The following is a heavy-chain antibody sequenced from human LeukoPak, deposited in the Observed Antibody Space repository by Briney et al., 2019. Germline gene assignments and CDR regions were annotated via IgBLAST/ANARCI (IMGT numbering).Heavy chain of an antibody. CDR3: ARVLYVEHYYDSSGLDY. V-gene: IGHV4-38-2*02. J-gene: IGHJ4*02. Sequence: SETLSLTCTVSGYSISSGYYWGWIRQPPGKGLEWIGSIYHSGSTYYNPSLKSRVTISVDTSKNQFSLKLSSVTAADTAVYYCARVLYVEHYYDSSGLDYWGQGTLVTVSS. CDR2: IYHSGST. D-gene: IGHD3-22*01. CDR1: GYSISSGYY.